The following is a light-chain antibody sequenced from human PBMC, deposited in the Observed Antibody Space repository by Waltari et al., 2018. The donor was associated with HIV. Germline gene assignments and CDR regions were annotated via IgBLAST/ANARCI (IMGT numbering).Light chain of an antibody. V-gene: IGLV1-36*01. CDR2: YDD. J-gene: IGLJ2*01. Sequence: QSVLTQPPSVSEAPRQRVTISCSGSSSTLGNNAVKWYQQLPGKAPKLLIYYDDLLPSGVSDRFSGSKSGTSASLAISGLQSEDEADYYCAAAWDDSLNGPVFGGGTKLTVL. CDR3: AAAWDDSLNGPV. CDR1: SSTLGNNA.